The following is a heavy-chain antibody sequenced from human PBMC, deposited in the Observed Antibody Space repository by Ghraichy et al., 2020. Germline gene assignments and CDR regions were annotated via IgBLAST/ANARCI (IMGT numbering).Heavy chain of an antibody. D-gene: IGHD6-19*01. J-gene: IGHJ4*02. V-gene: IGHV3-7*01. CDR1: GFTFSSYY. CDR2: IKQDGSEK. CDR3: AKYSYTSAWYHSFDY. Sequence: GESLNISCAASGFTFSSYYMTWVRQAPGKGLEWVANIKQDGSEKYYVDSMKGRFTISRDNAKNSLYLQMNSLRAEDTAVYYCAKYSYTSAWYHSFDYWGQGTLVTVSS.